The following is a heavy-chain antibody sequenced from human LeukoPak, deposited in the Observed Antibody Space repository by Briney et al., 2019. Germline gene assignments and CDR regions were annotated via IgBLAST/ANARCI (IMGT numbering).Heavy chain of an antibody. CDR1: GLTFSGYW. V-gene: IGHV3-74*01. CDR2: INSDGSST. D-gene: IGHD3-10*01. J-gene: IGHJ4*02. CDR3: AREGKYASGSYDY. Sequence: GGSLRLSCAASGLTFSGYWMHWVRQAPGEGLVWVSRINSDGSSTSYADSVKGRFTISRDNANNTLYLQMDSLRAEDSAVYFRAREGKYASGSYDYWGQGTLVTVSS.